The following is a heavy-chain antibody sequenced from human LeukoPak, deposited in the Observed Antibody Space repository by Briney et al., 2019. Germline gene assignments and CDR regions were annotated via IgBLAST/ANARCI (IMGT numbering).Heavy chain of an antibody. CDR1: GVTFTSYA. CDR2: LSGKAGRP. CDR3: AKFGIAAAHLY. J-gene: IGHJ4*02. Sequence: PGGSLRLSSAASGVTFTSYAMSWAPQAPGKGLEWVSSLSGKAGRPYYADSVKGRFTISRDNSKNTLYLQMNSLRAEETAVYYCAKFGIAAAHLYWGQGTLVTVSS. D-gene: IGHD6-13*01. V-gene: IGHV3-23*01.